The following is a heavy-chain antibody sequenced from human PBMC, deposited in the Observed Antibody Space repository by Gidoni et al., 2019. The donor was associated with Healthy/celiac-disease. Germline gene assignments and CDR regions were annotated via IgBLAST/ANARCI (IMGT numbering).Heavy chain of an antibody. Sequence: QVQLVQSGAEVKKPGASVKVSCKASGYTFTGYYMHWVRQAPGQGLEWMGWINPNSGGTNYAQKFQGRVTMTRDTSISTAYMELSRLRSDDTAVYYCARVYENNWNYFPIAFDIWGQGTMVTVSS. CDR3: ARVYENNWNYFPIAFDI. J-gene: IGHJ3*02. V-gene: IGHV1-2*02. CDR2: INPNSGGT. CDR1: GYTFTGYY. D-gene: IGHD1-7*01.